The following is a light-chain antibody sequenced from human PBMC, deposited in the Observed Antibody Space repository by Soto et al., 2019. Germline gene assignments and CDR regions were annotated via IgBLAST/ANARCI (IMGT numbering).Light chain of an antibody. Sequence: EIVLTQSPGTLSLSPGERATLSCRASQSVSSSYLAWYQQRPGQAPRLLIYGASSRATGIPDRFSGSGSGTDFTLTSSRLEPEDFAVYYCQQYCSSWTFGQGTKVEIK. V-gene: IGKV3-20*01. CDR3: QQYCSSWT. J-gene: IGKJ1*01. CDR1: QSVSSSY. CDR2: GAS.